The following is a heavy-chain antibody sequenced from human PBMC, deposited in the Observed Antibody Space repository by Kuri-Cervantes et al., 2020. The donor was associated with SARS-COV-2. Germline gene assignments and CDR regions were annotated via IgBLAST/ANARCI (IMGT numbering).Heavy chain of an antibody. D-gene: IGHD3-3*01. CDR1: GHTFTSYA. Sequence: ASVKVSCKASGHTFTSYAMNWVRQAPGQGLEWVGWINTNTGNPTYAQGFTGRFVFSLDTSVSTAYLQISSLKAEDTAVYYCARGRGPGDFWSGLNWLDPWGQGTLVTVSS. CDR2: INTNTGNP. V-gene: IGHV7-4-1*02. CDR3: ARGRGPGDFWSGLNWLDP. J-gene: IGHJ5*02.